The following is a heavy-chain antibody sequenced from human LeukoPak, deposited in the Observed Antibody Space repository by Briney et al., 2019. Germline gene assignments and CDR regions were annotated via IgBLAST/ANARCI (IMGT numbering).Heavy chain of an antibody. D-gene: IGHD3-9*01. J-gene: IGHJ6*02. Sequence: GGSLRLSCAASGFTFNNYTMSWVRQAPGKGLEWVSSISSSSSYIYYADSVKGRFTISRDNAKNSLYLQMNSLRAEDTAVYYCARRADDWLSPGYYGMDVWGQGTTVIVSS. V-gene: IGHV3-21*01. CDR3: ARRADDWLSPGYYGMDV. CDR2: ISSSSSYI. CDR1: GFTFNNYT.